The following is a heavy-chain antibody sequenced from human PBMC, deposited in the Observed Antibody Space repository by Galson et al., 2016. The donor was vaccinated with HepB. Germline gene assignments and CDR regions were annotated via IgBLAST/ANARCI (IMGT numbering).Heavy chain of an antibody. CDR3: ARDEYSRTWYFDY. CDR2: TYYRSKWSY. CDR1: GDSVSSNDAG. J-gene: IGHJ4*02. D-gene: IGHD6-13*01. V-gene: IGHV6-1*01. Sequence: CAISGDSVSSNDAGWNWIRQSPSRGLEWPGRTYYRSKWSYDYAVSVKSRIAINPDTSRNQFSLQLNSVTPEDTAVYYCARDEYSRTWYFDYWGQGILVTVSS.